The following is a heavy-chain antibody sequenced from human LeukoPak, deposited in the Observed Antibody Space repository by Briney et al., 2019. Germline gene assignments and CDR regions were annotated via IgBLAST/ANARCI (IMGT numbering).Heavy chain of an antibody. CDR1: GYSFTSYW. Sequence: GESLKISCKGSGYSFTSYWIGWVRQMPGKGLAWMGIIYPGDSDTRYNPSFQGQVTISADKSISTAYLQWSSLKASDTAMYYCARSRFGVPVGNAFDIWGQGTMVTVSS. D-gene: IGHD3-10*02. CDR3: ARSRFGVPVGNAFDI. CDR2: IYPGDSDT. J-gene: IGHJ3*02. V-gene: IGHV5-51*01.